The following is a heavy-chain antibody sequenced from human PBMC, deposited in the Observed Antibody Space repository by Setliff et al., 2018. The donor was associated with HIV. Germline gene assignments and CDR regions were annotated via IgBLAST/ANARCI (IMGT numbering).Heavy chain of an antibody. D-gene: IGHD4-17*01. V-gene: IGHV1-2*02. J-gene: IGHJ4*02. Sequence: ASVKVSCKASGYTFTGYYMHWVRQAPGQGLEWMGWINPNSGGTNYAQRFQGRVTMTRDTSISTAYMDLSRLRSDDTAVYYCARRVPPIPSGDLDYWGQGTLVTVSS. CDR3: ARRVPPIPSGDLDY. CDR2: INPNSGGT. CDR1: GYTFTGYY.